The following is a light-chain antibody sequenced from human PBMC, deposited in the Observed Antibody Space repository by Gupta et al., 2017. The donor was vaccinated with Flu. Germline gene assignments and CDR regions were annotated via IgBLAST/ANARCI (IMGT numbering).Light chain of an antibody. CDR2: GAA. V-gene: IGKV3-15*01. CDR1: QSVGSN. CDR3: RQYNLWPPLLT. J-gene: IGKJ4*01. Sequence: EIVMTQCPPTLSGSPGERATLSCRASQSVGSNLAWYQHKPGQAPRRLIYGAATRATGIAARFCGSGSGREFILTISSMQSEEYAVYYCRQYNLWPPLLTFGGGTKVEIK.